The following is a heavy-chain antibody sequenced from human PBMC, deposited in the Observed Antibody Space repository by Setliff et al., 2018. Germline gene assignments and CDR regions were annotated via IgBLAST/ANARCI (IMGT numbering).Heavy chain of an antibody. CDR1: GDSISSGSYH. V-gene: IGHV4-61*02. CDR3: ARTTGSTHNWLDP. D-gene: IGHD1-1*01. CDR2: IHPSGSA. J-gene: IGHJ5*02. Sequence: SETLSLTCTVSGDSISSGSYHWSWIRKPAGKGLEWIGRIHPSGSANYNPSLKSRVTISVDTSKNQFSLKVSSVTAADTAVYYCARTTGSTHNWLDPWGPGTLVTVSS.